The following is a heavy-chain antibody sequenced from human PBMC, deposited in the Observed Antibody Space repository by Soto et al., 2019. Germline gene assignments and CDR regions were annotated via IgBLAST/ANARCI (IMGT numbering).Heavy chain of an antibody. CDR2: IYYSGST. CDR3: ARLVYDSSGYRSG. CDR1: GGSISSSSYY. V-gene: IGHV4-39*01. Sequence: SETLSLTCTVSGGSISSSSYYWGWIRQPPGKGLEWIGSIYYSGSTYYNPSLKSRVTISVDTSKNQFSLKLSSVTAADTAVYYCARLVYDSSGYRSGWGQGTLVTVSS. D-gene: IGHD3-22*01. J-gene: IGHJ4*02.